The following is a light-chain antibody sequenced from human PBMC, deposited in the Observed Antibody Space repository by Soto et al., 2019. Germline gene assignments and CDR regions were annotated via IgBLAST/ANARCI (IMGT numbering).Light chain of an antibody. V-gene: IGLV1-44*01. CDR3: SAWDDSLNGVV. J-gene: IGLJ2*01. Sequence: QSVLTQSPSASGTPGQRVTISCSGSSSNIGANTVNWYQQLPGTAPKLLIFFGSHRPSGVSDRFSGSKSGSSASLAISGIQSEDEAEYYCSAWDDSLNGVVFSGGTKLTVL. CDR2: FGS. CDR1: SSNIGANT.